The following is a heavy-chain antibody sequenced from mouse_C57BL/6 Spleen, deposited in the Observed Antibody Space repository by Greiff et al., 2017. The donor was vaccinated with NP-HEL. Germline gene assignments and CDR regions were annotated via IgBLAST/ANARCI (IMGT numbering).Heavy chain of an antibody. J-gene: IGHJ4*01. CDR3: ARRGLRRAMDY. D-gene: IGHD2-4*01. Sequence: QVQLKESGPELVKPGASVKISCKASGYAFSSSWMNWVKQRPGKGLEWIGRIYPGDGDTNYNGKFKGKATLTADKSSSTAYMQLSSLTSEDYAVYFCARRGLRRAMDYWGQGTSVTVSS. CDR1: GYAFSSSW. V-gene: IGHV1-82*01. CDR2: IYPGDGDT.